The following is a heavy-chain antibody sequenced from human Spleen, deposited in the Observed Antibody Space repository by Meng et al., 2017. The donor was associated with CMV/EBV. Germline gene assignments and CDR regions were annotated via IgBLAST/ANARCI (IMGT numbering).Heavy chain of an antibody. V-gene: IGHV1-2*02. CDR3: ARVIAVAGTAPFDH. CDR1: GHTFAGYH. CDR2: INSNSGGT. D-gene: IGHD6-19*01. J-gene: IGHJ4*02. Sequence: ASGHTFAGYHVHWVRQAPGKGLEWMGWINSNSGGTKYAQKCQGRVTMTRDTSVSTAYMELSRLRSDDTAVYYCARVIAVAGTAPFDHWGQGTLVTVSS.